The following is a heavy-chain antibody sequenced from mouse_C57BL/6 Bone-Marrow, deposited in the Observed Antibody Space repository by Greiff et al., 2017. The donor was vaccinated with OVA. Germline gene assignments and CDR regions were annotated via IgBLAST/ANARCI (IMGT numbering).Heavy chain of an antibody. D-gene: IGHD2-4*01. CDR1: GYAFSSYW. CDR3: ARGGGVYDYDVGWFAY. Sequence: QVQLQQSGAELVKPGASVKISCKASGYAFSSYWMNWVKQRPGKGLEWIGQIYPGDGDTNYNGKFKGKATLTADKSSSTAYMQLSSLTSEDSAVYFCARGGGVYDYDVGWFAYWGQGTLVTVSA. J-gene: IGHJ3*01. V-gene: IGHV1-80*01. CDR2: IYPGDGDT.